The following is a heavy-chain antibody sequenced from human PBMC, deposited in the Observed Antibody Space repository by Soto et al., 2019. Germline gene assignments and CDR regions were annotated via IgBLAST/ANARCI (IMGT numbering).Heavy chain of an antibody. Sequence: PGESLKISCKASGYTFASYWIGWVRQMPGKGLEWMGIIYPGDSDTRYSPSFQGQVIISADKSITTAFLQWNSLEASDTAMYYCARGHGGKRGYRGYDGQFKMIDYWGQGTLVT. CDR3: ARGHGGKRGYRGYDGQFKMIDY. CDR2: IYPGDSDT. CDR1: GYTFASYW. D-gene: IGHD5-12*01. J-gene: IGHJ4*02. V-gene: IGHV5-51*01.